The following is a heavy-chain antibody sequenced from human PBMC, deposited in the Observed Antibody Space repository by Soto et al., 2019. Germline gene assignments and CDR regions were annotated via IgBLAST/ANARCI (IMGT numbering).Heavy chain of an antibody. Sequence: EVQLVESGGGLVQPGGSLRLSCAASGFTFSGYSMFWVRQAPGKGLEYVSAINTNGVNTFYAKSVKGRFTISRDNSKNTMYFQRGSVRAEDMAVYYCARGRVEDSSGWATYFDFWGQGTLVTVSS. D-gene: IGHD6-19*01. V-gene: IGHV3-64*01. CDR1: GFTFSGYS. J-gene: IGHJ4*02. CDR3: ARGRVEDSSGWATYFDF. CDR2: INTNGVNT.